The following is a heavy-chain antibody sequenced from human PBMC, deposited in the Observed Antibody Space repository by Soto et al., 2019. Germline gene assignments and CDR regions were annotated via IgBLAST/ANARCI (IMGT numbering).Heavy chain of an antibody. Sequence: LRLSCAASGFNFSSYTMNWVRQAPGKGLEWVSSISSGNRYIYYADSVRGRLIISRGDATNSLYLQMTSLRAEDTAVYYCARDRCRSASCYQTYAFDLWGQGTMVTVSS. CDR3: ARDRCRSASCYQTYAFDL. J-gene: IGHJ3*01. CDR2: ISSGNRYI. CDR1: GFNFSSYT. V-gene: IGHV3-21*01. D-gene: IGHD2-15*01.